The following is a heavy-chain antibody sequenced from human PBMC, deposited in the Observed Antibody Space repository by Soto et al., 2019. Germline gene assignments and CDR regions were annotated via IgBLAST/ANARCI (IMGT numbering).Heavy chain of an antibody. V-gene: IGHV4-30-4*01. CDR1: GCSMSSGDYY. Sequence: SETLSLPCAVSGCSMSSGDYYWSWIRQPPGKGLEWIGYIYYSGSTYYNPSLKSRVTISVDTSKNQFSLKLSSVAAADTAVYYCAWGGGNSDDYYYGMDVWGQGTTVTVSS. CDR3: AWGGGNSDDYYYGMDV. D-gene: IGHD2-21*02. J-gene: IGHJ6*02. CDR2: IYYSGST.